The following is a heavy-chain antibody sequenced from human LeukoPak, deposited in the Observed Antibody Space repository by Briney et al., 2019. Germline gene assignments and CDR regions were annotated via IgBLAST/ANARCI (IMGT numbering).Heavy chain of an antibody. D-gene: IGHD4-23*01. CDR1: GGSISSSSYY. CDR3: ARSVVTLYWYFDL. CDR2: IYYSGTT. Sequence: PSETLSLTCTVSGGSISSSSYYWDWIRQPPGKGLEWIGTIYYSGTTYYNPSLKRRVTISLDTSKNQFSLKLSSVTTADTAVYYCARSVVTLYWYFDLWGRGTLVTVSS. V-gene: IGHV4-39*07. J-gene: IGHJ2*01.